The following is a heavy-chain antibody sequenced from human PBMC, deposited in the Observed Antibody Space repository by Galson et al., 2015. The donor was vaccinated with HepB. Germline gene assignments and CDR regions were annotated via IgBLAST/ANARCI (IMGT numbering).Heavy chain of an antibody. D-gene: IGHD6-19*01. CDR3: ARASGHSSGWLVY. V-gene: IGHV4-39*01. Sequence: SETLSLTCTVSGGSISSSSYFWGWIRQPPGKGLEWIGSIYYSGNTYYNPSLKSRVTISVDTSKNQFSVRLSSVTAADTAGYYCARASGHSSGWLVYWGQGTLVTVSS. CDR1: GGSISSSSYF. CDR2: IYYSGNT. J-gene: IGHJ4*02.